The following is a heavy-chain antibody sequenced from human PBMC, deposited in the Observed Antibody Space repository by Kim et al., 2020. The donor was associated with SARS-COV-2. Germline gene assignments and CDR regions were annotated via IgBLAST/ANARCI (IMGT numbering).Heavy chain of an antibody. CDR1: GYTLTELS. J-gene: IGHJ4*02. CDR3: ATLDSSGYYKEYYFDY. D-gene: IGHD3-22*01. CDR2: FDPEDGET. V-gene: IGHV1-24*01. Sequence: ASVKVSCKVSGYTLTELSMHWVRQAPGKGLEWMGGFDPEDGETIYAQKFQGRVTMTEDTSTDTVYMELSSLRSEDTAVYYCATLDSSGYYKEYYFDYWGQRTLLTVSS.